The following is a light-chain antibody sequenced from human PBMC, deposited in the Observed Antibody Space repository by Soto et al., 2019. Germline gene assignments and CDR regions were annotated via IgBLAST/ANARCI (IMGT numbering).Light chain of an antibody. CDR3: KHSYSSPPWT. CDR2: RAS. CDR1: QSISTY. Sequence: DIQMSQSPSSLSASVGDRVTISCRASQSISTYLNWYQQKPGTAPRLLIYRASTVKTGVPPRFSGSGSGRAFTLTISSLRPDDIATYFCKHSYSSPPWTFGPGIKVEIX. J-gene: IGKJ1*01. V-gene: IGKV1-39*01.